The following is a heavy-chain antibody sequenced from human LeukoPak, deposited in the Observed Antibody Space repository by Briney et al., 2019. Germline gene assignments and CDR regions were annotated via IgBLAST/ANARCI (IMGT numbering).Heavy chain of an antibody. Sequence: GSLRLSCAASGFTFSTYAMSWVRQAPGKGLEWVANIKQDGSEKYYVDSVKGRFTISRDNAKNSPYLQMNSLRAEDTAVYYCASTGLEARYSYFDNWGQGTLGTVSS. D-gene: IGHD5-12*01. J-gene: IGHJ4*02. CDR3: ASTGLEARYSYFDN. V-gene: IGHV3-7*05. CDR2: IKQDGSEK. CDR1: GFTFSTYA.